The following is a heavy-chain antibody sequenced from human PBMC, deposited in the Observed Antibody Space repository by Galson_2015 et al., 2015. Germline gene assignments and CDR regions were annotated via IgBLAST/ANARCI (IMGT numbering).Heavy chain of an antibody. CDR2: ISSTTTYI. D-gene: IGHD3-3*01. J-gene: IGHJ4*02. CDR1: EFTFSSYY. Sequence: SLRLSCAASEFTFSSYYMSWVRQAPGKGLEWVSSISSTTTYIYYADSVKGRFTISRDNAKNSLYLQMNSLGAEDTAVYYCARQILDYDFRSGYYPTNFGYWGQGTLVTVSS. CDR3: ARQILDYDFRSGYYPTNFGY. V-gene: IGHV3-21*01.